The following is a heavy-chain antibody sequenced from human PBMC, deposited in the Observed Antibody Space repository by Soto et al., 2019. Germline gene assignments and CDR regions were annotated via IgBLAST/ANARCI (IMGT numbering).Heavy chain of an antibody. CDR3: ASARATITGYYYYGMDV. D-gene: IGHD5-12*01. J-gene: IGHJ6*02. Sequence: GASVKVSCKASGGTFSSYAIGWVRQAPGQGLEWMGGIIPIFGTANYAQKFQGRVTITADESTSTAYMELSSLRSEDTAVYYCASARATITGYYYYGMDVWGQGTTVTVSS. V-gene: IGHV1-69*13. CDR2: IIPIFGTA. CDR1: GGTFSSYA.